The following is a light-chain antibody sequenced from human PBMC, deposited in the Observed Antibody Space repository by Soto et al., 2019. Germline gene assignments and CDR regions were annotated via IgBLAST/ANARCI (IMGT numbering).Light chain of an antibody. V-gene: IGKV3-11*01. CDR3: QQRSNWPPVIT. CDR2: DAS. Sequence: EIVLTQSPATLSSSPGERATLSCRASQTFSSHLAWYQQKPGQAPRLLIYDASKRATGIPARFSGRGSGTDFTLTISSLEPEDFAVYYCQQRSNWPPVITFGQGTRLDIK. J-gene: IGKJ5*01. CDR1: QTFSSH.